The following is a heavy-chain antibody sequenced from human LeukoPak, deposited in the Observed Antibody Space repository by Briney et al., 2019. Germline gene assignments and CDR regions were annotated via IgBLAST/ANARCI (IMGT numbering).Heavy chain of an antibody. Sequence: PGGSLRLSCAASGFTFSSYAMSWVRQAPGKGLEWVSAISGSGGGTYYADSVKGRFTISRDNSKNTLYLQMNSLRAEDTAVYYCAKDEDAYCGGDCYSGYWGQGTLVTVSS. CDR1: GFTFSSYA. J-gene: IGHJ4*02. CDR3: AKDEDAYCGGDCYSGY. V-gene: IGHV3-23*01. CDR2: ISGSGGGT. D-gene: IGHD2-21*02.